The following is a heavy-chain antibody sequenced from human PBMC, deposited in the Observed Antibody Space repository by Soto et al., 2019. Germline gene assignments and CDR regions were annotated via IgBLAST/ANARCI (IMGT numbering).Heavy chain of an antibody. Sequence: SLRLSCAASGFTFDDCAMHWVRQAPGKGLEWVSGISWNSGSIGYADSVKGRFTISRDNAKNSLYLQMNSLRAEDTALYYCAKGIDSSGWYGPDYYYYGMDVWGQGTTVTVSS. CDR1: GFTFDDCA. J-gene: IGHJ6*02. CDR2: ISWNSGSI. CDR3: AKGIDSSGWYGPDYYYYGMDV. D-gene: IGHD6-19*01. V-gene: IGHV3-9*01.